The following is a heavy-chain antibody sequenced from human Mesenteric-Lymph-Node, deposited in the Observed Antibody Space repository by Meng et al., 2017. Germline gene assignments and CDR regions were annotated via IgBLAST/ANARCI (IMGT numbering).Heavy chain of an antibody. CDR3: VRENYYGSGRLGAFDV. CDR2: ISSDGNTE. V-gene: IGHV3-30*04. D-gene: IGHD3-10*01. J-gene: IGHJ3*01. CDR1: GFTFSNFA. Sequence: QGQVVGSGGGVGQPGRSLRLSCEASGFTFSNFAIHWVRQAPGKGLEWVAVISSDGNTEFYADSVKGRISISRDNSKNTLYLQISSLRAEDTAVYYCVRENYYGSGRLGAFDVWGQGTMVTVSS.